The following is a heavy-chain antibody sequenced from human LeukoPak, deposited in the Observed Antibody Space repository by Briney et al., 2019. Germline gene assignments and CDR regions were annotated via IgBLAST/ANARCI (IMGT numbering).Heavy chain of an antibody. J-gene: IGHJ4*02. Sequence: RTSETLSLTRAVYGGSFSGYYWSWIRQPPGKGLEWIGEINHSGSTNYNPSLKSRVTISVDTSKNQFSLKLSSVTAADTAVYYCARDGYTLYYFDYWGQGTLVTVSS. CDR3: ARDGYTLYYFDY. V-gene: IGHV4-34*01. CDR1: GGSFSGYY. D-gene: IGHD5-24*01. CDR2: INHSGST.